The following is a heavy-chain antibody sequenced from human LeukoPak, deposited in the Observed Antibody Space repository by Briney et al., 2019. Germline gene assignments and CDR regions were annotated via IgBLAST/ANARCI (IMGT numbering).Heavy chain of an antibody. J-gene: IGHJ4*02. CDR3: ARPTQLVVSAPPDY. D-gene: IGHD1-1*01. V-gene: IGHV3-30-3*01. Sequence: GRSLRLSCAASGFTFSSYAMHWVRQAPGKGLEWVAVISYDGSNKYYADSVKGRFTISRDNSKNTLYLQVNSLRAEDTAVYYCARPTQLVVSAPPDYRGQGSLVTVSS. CDR2: ISYDGSNK. CDR1: GFTFSSYA.